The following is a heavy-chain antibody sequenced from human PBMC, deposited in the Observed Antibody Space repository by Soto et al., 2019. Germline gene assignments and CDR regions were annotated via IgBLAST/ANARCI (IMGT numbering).Heavy chain of an antibody. J-gene: IGHJ4*02. Sequence: PSETLCLTCAVSDSAIISGRYYWRWIRQHPGKGLEWIGYIYHSGSSNYNPSLKSRVTMSVDTSKNQFSLKLDSVTAADTAVYYCAHTIGSGSYIPYWGQGTLVTVSS. CDR2: IYHSGSS. CDR3: AHTIGSGSYIPY. V-gene: IGHV4-31*11. CDR1: DSAIISGRYY. D-gene: IGHD3-10*01.